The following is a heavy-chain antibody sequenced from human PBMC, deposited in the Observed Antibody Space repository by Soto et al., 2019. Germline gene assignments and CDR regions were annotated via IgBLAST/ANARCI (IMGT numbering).Heavy chain of an antibody. CDR2: IYYSGST. D-gene: IGHD5-18*01. CDR3: ARGKQLWPNTYYFDY. V-gene: IGHV4-30-4*02. Sequence: PSETLSLTCTVSGGSISSGDYYWSWIRQPPGKGLEWIVYIYYSGSTYYNPSLKSRVTISVDTSKNQFSLKLSSVTAADTAVYYCARGKQLWPNTYYFDYWSQGTLVTVSS. J-gene: IGHJ4*02. CDR1: GGSISSGDYY.